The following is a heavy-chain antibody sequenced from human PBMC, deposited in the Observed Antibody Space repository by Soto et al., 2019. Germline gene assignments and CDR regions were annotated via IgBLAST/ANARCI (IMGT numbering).Heavy chain of an antibody. V-gene: IGHV3-72*01. CDR3: VRATYFSDSSGYTRCLDY. J-gene: IGHJ4*02. CDR1: GFTLSDHY. D-gene: IGHD3-22*01. CDR2: SRDKPQGYST. Sequence: EVQLVESGGGLVQPGGSLRLSCAGSGFTLSDHYNDWVRQAPGKGLEWVGRSRDKPQGYSTAYAASVKGRFTTSRDESQNSAYLQMNSLKTEDTAVYYCVRATYFSDSSGYTRCLDYWGQGTLVTVSS.